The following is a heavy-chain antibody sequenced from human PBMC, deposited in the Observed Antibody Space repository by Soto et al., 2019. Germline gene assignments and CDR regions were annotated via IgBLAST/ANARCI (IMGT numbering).Heavy chain of an antibody. CDR2: ISAYNGNT. CDR1: GYTFTSYG. J-gene: IGHJ6*03. CDR3: ARGITGTTAVGYYYYMDV. D-gene: IGHD1-7*01. Sequence: ASVKVSCKASGYTFTSYGISWVRQAPGQGLEWMGWISAYNGNTNYAQKLQGRVTMTTDTSTSTAYMELRSLRSDDTAVYYCARGITGTTAVGYYYYMDVWGKRTTVTVSS. V-gene: IGHV1-18*01.